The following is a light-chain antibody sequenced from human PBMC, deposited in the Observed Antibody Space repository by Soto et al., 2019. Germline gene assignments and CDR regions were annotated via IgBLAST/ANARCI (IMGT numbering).Light chain of an antibody. Sequence: QSALDQPASVSGSPGQSITISCTGTSSDFGNFNLVSWYQQHPGKAPELLIYEGDKRPSGISLRFSASTSASTASLTISGLQAEDEADYYCCSYAGSLDLYVFGSGTKVTVL. CDR2: EGD. CDR1: SSDFGNFNL. CDR3: CSYAGSLDLYV. J-gene: IGLJ1*01. V-gene: IGLV2-23*01.